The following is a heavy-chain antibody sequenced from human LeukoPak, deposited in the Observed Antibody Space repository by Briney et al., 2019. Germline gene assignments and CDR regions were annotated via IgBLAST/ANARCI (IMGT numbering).Heavy chain of an antibody. J-gene: IGHJ5*02. CDR2: ISAYNGNT. CDR3: ARVHCSSTSCFVYWFDP. D-gene: IGHD2-2*01. V-gene: IGHV1-18*01. CDR1: GYTFTNYG. Sequence: ASVKVSCKASGYTFTNYGISWVRQAPGQGLEWMGWISAYNGNTNYAQKLQGRVTMTTDTSTSTAYMELRSLRSDDTAVYYCARVHCSSTSCFVYWFDPWGQGTLVTVSS.